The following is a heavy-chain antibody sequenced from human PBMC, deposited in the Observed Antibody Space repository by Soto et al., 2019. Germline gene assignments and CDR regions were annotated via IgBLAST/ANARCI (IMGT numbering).Heavy chain of an antibody. Sequence: QVTLKESGPVLGNPTETLTLTCTVSGFSLSNARMGVSWIRQPPGKALEWLAHIFSNDEKSYTTSLKSRLTIHNDTSKSQVVLTMTNMDPVDTATDYCARMGTYYDFWSGYSETVFDHWGQGTLVTVSS. CDR2: IFSNDEK. CDR1: GFSLSNARMG. J-gene: IGHJ4*02. D-gene: IGHD3-3*01. CDR3: ARMGTYYDFWSGYSETVFDH. V-gene: IGHV2-26*01.